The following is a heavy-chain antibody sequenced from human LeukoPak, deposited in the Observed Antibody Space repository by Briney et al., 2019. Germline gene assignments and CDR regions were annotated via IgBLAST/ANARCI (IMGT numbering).Heavy chain of an antibody. V-gene: IGHV3-23*01. J-gene: IGHJ4*02. D-gene: IGHD3-10*01. CDR2: LRGSGGST. Sequence: GGHLRLSCAASGCTFSSFAASWVRQAPGKGLEWVSALRGSGGSTYYADSVKGRFTISRDNSKNTLYLQMNSLRAEDTAVYYCAKDGYYYGSGSYYQDYWGQGTLVTVSS. CDR3: AKDGYYYGSGSYYQDY. CDR1: GCTFSSFA.